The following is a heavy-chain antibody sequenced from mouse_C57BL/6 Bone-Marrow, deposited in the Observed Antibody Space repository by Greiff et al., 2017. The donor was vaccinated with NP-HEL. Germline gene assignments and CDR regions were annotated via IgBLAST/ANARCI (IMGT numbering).Heavy chain of an antibody. D-gene: IGHD2-3*01. CDR2: ISSGGSYT. CDR1: GFTFSSYG. Sequence: EVKLMESGGDLVKPGGSLKLSCAASGFTFSSYGMSWVRQTPDKRLEWVATISSGGSYTYYPDSVKGRFTISRDNAKNTLYLQMSSLKSEDTAMYYCARPVGYYDYAMDYWGQGTSVTVSS. J-gene: IGHJ4*01. V-gene: IGHV5-6*01. CDR3: ARPVGYYDYAMDY.